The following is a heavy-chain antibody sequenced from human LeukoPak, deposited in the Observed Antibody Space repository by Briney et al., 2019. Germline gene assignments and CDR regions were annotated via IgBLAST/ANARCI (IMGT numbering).Heavy chain of an antibody. CDR2: IYTSGST. J-gene: IGHJ6*03. CDR3: ARDDYYYYMDV. Sequence: SETLSLTCTVSGGSISSGSYYWSWIRQPAGKGLEWIGRIYTSGSTNYNPSLKSRVTISVDTSKNQSSLKLSSVTAADTAVYYCARDDYYYYMDVWGKGTTVTVSS. CDR1: GGSISSGSYY. V-gene: IGHV4-61*02.